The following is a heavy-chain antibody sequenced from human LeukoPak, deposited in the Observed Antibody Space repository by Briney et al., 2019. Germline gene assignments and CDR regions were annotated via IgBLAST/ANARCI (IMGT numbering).Heavy chain of an antibody. J-gene: IGHJ4*02. D-gene: IGHD2-21*02. CDR1: GGSISSYY. CDR3: ARHQGGDSPLYFDY. Sequence: TSETLSLTCTVPGGSISSYYWSWIRQPPGKGLEWIGYIYYSGSTNYNPSPKSRVTISVDTSKNQFSLKLSSVTAADTAVYYCARHQGGDSPLYFDYWGQGTLVTVSS. CDR2: IYYSGST. V-gene: IGHV4-59*01.